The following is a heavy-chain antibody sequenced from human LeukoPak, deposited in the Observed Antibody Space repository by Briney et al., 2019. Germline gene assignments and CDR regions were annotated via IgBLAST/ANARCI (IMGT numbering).Heavy chain of an antibody. CDR3: ARLRFHDSSGYYSDY. D-gene: IGHD3-22*01. J-gene: IGHJ4*02. CDR2: ISSSSGST. CDR1: GFTFSSYS. Sequence: PGGSLRLSCAASGFTFSSYSMNWVRQAPGKGLEWVSSISSSSGSTYYADSVKGRFTISRDNAKNSLYLQMNSLRAEDTAVYYCARLRFHDSSGYYSDYWGQGTLVTVSS. V-gene: IGHV3-21*01.